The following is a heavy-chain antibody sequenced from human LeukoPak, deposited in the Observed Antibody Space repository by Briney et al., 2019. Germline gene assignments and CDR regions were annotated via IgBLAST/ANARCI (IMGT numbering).Heavy chain of an antibody. J-gene: IGHJ4*02. CDR1: GYTFTSYD. CDR3: ARDRVNNYDILTGYPEHFDY. V-gene: IGHV1-8*01. Sequence: ASVKVSCKASGYTFTSYDINWVRQATGQGLEWMGWMNPNSGNRGYAQKFQGRVTMTTDTSTSTAYMELWSLRSDDTAVYYCARDRVNNYDILTGYPEHFDYWGQGTLVTVSS. D-gene: IGHD3-9*01. CDR2: MNPNSGNR.